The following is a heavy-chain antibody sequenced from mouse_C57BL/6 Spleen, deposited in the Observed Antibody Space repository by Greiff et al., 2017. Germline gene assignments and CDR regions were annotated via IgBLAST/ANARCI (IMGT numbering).Heavy chain of an antibody. CDR3: TEYYDYDRGFDY. Sequence: EVKLVESGGGLVQPGGSMKLSCVASGFTFSNYWMNWVRQSPEKGLEWVAQIRLKSDNYATHYAESVKGRFTISRDDSKSSVYLQMNNLRAEDTGIYYCTEYYDYDRGFDYWGQGTTLTVSS. CDR2: IRLKSDNYAT. D-gene: IGHD2-4*01. J-gene: IGHJ2*01. CDR1: GFTFSNYW. V-gene: IGHV6-3*01.